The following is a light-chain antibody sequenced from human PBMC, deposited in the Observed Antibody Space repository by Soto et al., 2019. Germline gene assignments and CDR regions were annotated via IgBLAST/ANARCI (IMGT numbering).Light chain of an antibody. CDR3: CSYVTTPEI. J-gene: IGLJ1*01. Sequence: QSVLAQPRSVSGSPGQLLTISCTGTRSDVDDYRYVSWYQQYPDKAPKLVIYDGTKRPSGVPDRFSGSNSGNTASLTISGLQAEDEADYYCCSYVTTPEIFGTGTKVTV. V-gene: IGLV2-11*01. CDR1: RSDVDDYRY. CDR2: DGT.